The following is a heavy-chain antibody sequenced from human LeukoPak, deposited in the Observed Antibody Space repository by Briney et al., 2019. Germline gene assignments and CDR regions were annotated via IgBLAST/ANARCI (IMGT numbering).Heavy chain of an antibody. CDR2: IYYSGST. Sequence: SETLSLTCTVSGGSISSYYWSWIRQPPGKGLEWIGYIYYSGSTNYNPSLKSRVTISVDTSKNQFSLKLSSVTAADTAVYYCARAGRVVVHLDYWGQGTLVTVSS. CDR1: GGSISSYY. V-gene: IGHV4-59*01. J-gene: IGHJ4*02. CDR3: ARAGRVVVHLDY. D-gene: IGHD2-15*01.